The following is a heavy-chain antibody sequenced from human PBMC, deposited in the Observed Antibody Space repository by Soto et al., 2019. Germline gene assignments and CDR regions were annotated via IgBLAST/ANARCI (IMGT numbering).Heavy chain of an antibody. CDR3: ARGDTPMITGMDSFDI. Sequence: GGSLRLSCAASGFTFSRYWMNWFRQAPGKGVEWVANIKQDGTEKNYVDSVKGRFAISRDNARNSLYLQMDSLRAEDTAVYFCARGDTPMITGMDSFDIWGQGTMVTVSS. V-gene: IGHV3-7*01. CDR1: GFTFSRYW. CDR2: IKQDGTEK. J-gene: IGHJ3*02. D-gene: IGHD5-18*01.